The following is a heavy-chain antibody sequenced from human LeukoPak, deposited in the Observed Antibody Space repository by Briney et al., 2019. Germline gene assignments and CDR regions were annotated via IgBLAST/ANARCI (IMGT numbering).Heavy chain of an antibody. CDR3: ARGTAAAATNWFDP. D-gene: IGHD6-13*01. J-gene: IGHJ5*02. Sequence: SETLSLTCTVSGGSISSGGYYWSWIRQPPGKGLEWIGYIYHSGSTYYNPSLKSRVTISVDTSKNQFSPKLSSVTAADTAVYYCARGTAAAATNWFDPWGQGTLVTVSS. CDR2: IYHSGST. V-gene: IGHV4-30-2*01. CDR1: GGSISSGGYY.